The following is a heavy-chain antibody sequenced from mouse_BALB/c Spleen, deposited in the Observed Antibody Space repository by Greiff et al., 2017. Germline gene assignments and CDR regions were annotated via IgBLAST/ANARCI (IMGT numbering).Heavy chain of an antibody. D-gene: IGHD2-3*01. V-gene: IGHV5-17*02. Sequence: EVHLVESGGGLVQPGGSRKLSCAASGFTFSSFGMHWVRQAPEKGLEWVAYISSGSSTIYYADTVKGRFTISRDNPKNTLFLQMTSLRSEDTAMYYCARIRDGYYVNVMDYWGQGTSVTVSS. J-gene: IGHJ4*01. CDR1: GFTFSSFG. CDR2: ISSGSSTI. CDR3: ARIRDGYYVNVMDY.